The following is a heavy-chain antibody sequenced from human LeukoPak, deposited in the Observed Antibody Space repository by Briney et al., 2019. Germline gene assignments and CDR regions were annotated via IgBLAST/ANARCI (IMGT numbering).Heavy chain of an antibody. D-gene: IGHD4-17*01. J-gene: IGHJ4*02. CDR3: ARVGYGGYGVLDY. V-gene: IGHV4-39*07. CDR1: SGSISTSNYY. Sequence: SETLSLTCTVSSGSISTSNYYWGWVRQPPGKALEWIGNIFYTGSTYYSPSLKSRVTMSLDMAKKQFSLKVTSVTAADTAVYYCARVGYGGYGVLDYWGQGILVTVSS. CDR2: IFYTGST.